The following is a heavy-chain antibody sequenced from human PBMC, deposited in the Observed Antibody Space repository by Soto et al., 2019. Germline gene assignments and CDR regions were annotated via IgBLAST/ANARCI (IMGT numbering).Heavy chain of an antibody. D-gene: IGHD6-19*01. CDR3: ARGLFSSGWYSYFDP. J-gene: IGHJ5*02. CDR2: ISQSGFT. Sequence: QVQLQQRGAGLLRPSETLSLTCAVSTESLRGYYWTWIRQSPGKGLEWIGEISQSGFTNYNPSLESRVTLSVDTSKSEFSLHLTSMTAADTALYYCARGLFSSGWYSYFDPWGQGTPVTVS. V-gene: IGHV4-34*01. CDR1: TESLRGYY.